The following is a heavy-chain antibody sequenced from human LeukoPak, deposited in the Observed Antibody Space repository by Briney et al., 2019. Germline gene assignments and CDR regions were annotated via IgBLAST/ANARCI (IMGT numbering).Heavy chain of an antibody. J-gene: IGHJ4*02. Sequence: PSETLSLTCAVSGGSISSSNWWSWVRQPPGKGLEWIGEIYHSGSTNYNPSLKSRVTMSVDTSKNQFSLKVNSVTAADTAVYYCARLGNGFWSGYYDYWGQGTLVTVSS. CDR1: GGSISSSNW. D-gene: IGHD3-3*01. CDR2: IYHSGST. V-gene: IGHV4-4*02. CDR3: ARLGNGFWSGYYDY.